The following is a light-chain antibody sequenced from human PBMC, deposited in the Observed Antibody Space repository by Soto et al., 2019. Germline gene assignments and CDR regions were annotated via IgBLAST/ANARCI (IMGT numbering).Light chain of an antibody. Sequence: EIVLTQSPATLSLSPGERATLSCMASQSVSSYLAWYQQKPGQAPRLLIYDASNRATGIPARFSGSGSGTDVTLTISSLEPEDFAVYYCQQRSNWPPITFGQGTRLEIK. CDR3: QQRSNWPPIT. V-gene: IGKV3-11*01. CDR2: DAS. J-gene: IGKJ5*01. CDR1: QSVSSY.